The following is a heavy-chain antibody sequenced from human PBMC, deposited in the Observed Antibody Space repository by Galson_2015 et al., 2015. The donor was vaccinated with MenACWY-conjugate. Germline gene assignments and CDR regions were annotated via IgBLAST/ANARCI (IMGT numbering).Heavy chain of an antibody. D-gene: IGHD3-22*01. CDR3: ARHYFDSSGYFDY. J-gene: IGHJ4*02. CDR1: GYSFTNYW. CDR2: IDPSDSYT. Sequence: QSGAEVKKPGESLRISCKGSGYSFTNYWIGWVRQMPGRGLEWMGRIDPSDSYTNYSPSFQGHVTFSADKSVNTAYLQWSSLKASDTAIYYCARHYFDSSGYFDYWGRGTLVTVSS. V-gene: IGHV5-10-1*01.